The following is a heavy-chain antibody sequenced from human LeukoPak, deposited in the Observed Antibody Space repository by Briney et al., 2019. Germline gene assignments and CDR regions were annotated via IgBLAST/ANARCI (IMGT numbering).Heavy chain of an antibody. CDR1: GYTFTGYY. Sequence: GASVKVSCKASGYTFTGYYMHWVRQAPGQGLEWMGWINPNSGGTNYAQKFQGRVTMTRDTSISTAYMELSRLRSDDTAVYYCAREGDTYYYDSSGYWFDYWGQGTLVTVSS. CDR2: INPNSGGT. J-gene: IGHJ4*02. V-gene: IGHV1-2*02. CDR3: AREGDTYYYDSSGYWFDY. D-gene: IGHD3-22*01.